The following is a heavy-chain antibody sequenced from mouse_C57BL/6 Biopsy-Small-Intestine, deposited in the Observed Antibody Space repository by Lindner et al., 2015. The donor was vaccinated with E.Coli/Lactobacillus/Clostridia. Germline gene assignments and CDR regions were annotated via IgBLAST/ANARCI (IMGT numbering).Heavy chain of an antibody. CDR2: INPYNGGT. V-gene: IGHV1-19*01. J-gene: IGHJ2*01. Sequence: VQLQESGPVLVKPGASVKMSCKASGYTFTDYYMNWVKQSHGKSLEWIGVINPYNGGTSYNQKFKGKATLTVDKSSSTAYMELNSLTSEDSAVYYCARSLTSYYFDYWGQGTTLTVSS. CDR3: ARSLTSYYFDY. CDR1: GYTFTDYY. D-gene: IGHD1-1*01.